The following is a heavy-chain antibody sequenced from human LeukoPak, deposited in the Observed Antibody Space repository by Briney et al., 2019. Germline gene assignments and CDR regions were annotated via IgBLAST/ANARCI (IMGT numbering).Heavy chain of an antibody. CDR1: GFTFSSNY. J-gene: IGHJ4*02. D-gene: IGHD6-19*01. CDR3: AKDLSYTSGASDH. Sequence: PGGSLRLSCAASGFTFSSNYMSWVRQAPGKGLEWVSTITDDGYNTYSADSVKGRITFSRDNSKNTLSLQLRSLRAEDTAVYYCAKDLSYTSGASDHWGQGTLVTVSS. V-gene: IGHV3-23*01. CDR2: ITDDGYNT.